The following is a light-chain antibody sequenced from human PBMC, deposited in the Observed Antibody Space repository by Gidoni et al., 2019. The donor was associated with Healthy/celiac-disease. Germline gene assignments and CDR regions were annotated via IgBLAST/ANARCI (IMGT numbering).Light chain of an antibody. CDR1: QGISNY. J-gene: IGKJ4*01. Sequence: DIQLTQSPSSMSASVGDRVTIPCRASQGISNYLAWVQQKPGKAPNSLIYAASSLQSGVPSKFSGSGSGTDFTLTISRLQPEDFATYYCQQYNSYPLTFGGGTKVEIK. V-gene: IGKV1-16*02. CDR3: QQYNSYPLT. CDR2: AAS.